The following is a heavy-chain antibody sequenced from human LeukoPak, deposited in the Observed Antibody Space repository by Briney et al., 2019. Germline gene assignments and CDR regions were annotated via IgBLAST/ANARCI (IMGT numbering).Heavy chain of an antibody. D-gene: IGHD4-17*01. CDR1: GFTFSSHA. CDR2: IDISGSNA. Sequence: PGGFLRLSCAASGFTFSSHAMSWVRQAPGRGLEWVSSIDISGSNAYYADSVKGRFTISRDNSRNTLYLQMDSLRAEDSAIYYCAKELRPNDYWGQGTLVTVSS. CDR3: AKELRPNDY. J-gene: IGHJ4*02. V-gene: IGHV3-23*01.